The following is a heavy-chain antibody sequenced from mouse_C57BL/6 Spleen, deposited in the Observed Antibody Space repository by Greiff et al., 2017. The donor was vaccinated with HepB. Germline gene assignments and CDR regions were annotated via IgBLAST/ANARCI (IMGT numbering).Heavy chain of an antibody. CDR3: AREHGDEVYYYAMDY. CDR1: GYTFTSYW. V-gene: IGHV1-52*01. Sequence: QVQLQQPGAELVRPGSSVKLSCKASGYTFTSYWMHWVKQRPIQGLEWIGNIDPSDSETHYNQKFKDKATLTVDKSSSTAYMQLSSLTSEDSAVYYCAREHGDEVYYYAMDYWGQGTSVTVSS. CDR2: IDPSDSET. D-gene: IGHD2-14*01. J-gene: IGHJ4*01.